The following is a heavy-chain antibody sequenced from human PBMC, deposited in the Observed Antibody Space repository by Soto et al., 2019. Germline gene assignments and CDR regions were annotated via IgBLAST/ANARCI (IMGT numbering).Heavy chain of an antibody. D-gene: IGHD1-26*01. CDR1: GGSTSSSDW. CDR2: IHRDGAT. CDR3: AGRPEIHPR. Sequence: QVHLQESGPGLVKPSETLSLTCAISGGSTSSSDWWTWVRQPPGEGLEWIGEIHRDGATNYNSSLKSPLTISLDQSRNQFSLSLTSVTAADAAVYFCAGRPEIHPRWGQGILVPVSS. V-gene: IGHV4-4*02. J-gene: IGHJ4*02.